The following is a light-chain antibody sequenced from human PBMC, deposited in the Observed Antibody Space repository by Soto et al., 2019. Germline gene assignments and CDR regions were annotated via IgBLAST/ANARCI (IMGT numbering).Light chain of an antibody. CDR3: PQSYNPPLT. V-gene: IGKV1-39*01. Sequence: IEVTQSPSSLAASLGDRVTITCRASQTIGTYVNWYRQKSGAAPELLIYDASTLQSGVPSRVRGGASGTDFTLTISSLQLDDFATYYCPQSYNPPLTFGQGTKVEIK. CDR1: QTIGTY. J-gene: IGKJ1*01. CDR2: DAS.